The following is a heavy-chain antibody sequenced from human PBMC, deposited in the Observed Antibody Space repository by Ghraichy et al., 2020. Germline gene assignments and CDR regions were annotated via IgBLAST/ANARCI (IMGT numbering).Heavy chain of an antibody. CDR1: GGSISSSSYY. D-gene: IGHD4-17*01. CDR3: ARHFRRLDYGDYAYYFDY. CDR2: IYYSGST. V-gene: IGHV4-39*01. J-gene: IGHJ4*02. Sequence: SETLSLTCTVSGGSISSSSYYWGWIRQPPGKGLEWIGSIYYSGSTYYNPSLKSRVTISVDTSKNQFSLKLSSVTAADTAVYYCARHFRRLDYGDYAYYFDYWGQGTLVTVSS.